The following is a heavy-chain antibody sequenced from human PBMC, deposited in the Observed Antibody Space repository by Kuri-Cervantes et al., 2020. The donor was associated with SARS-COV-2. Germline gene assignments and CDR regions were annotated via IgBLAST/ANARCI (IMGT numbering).Heavy chain of an antibody. CDR3: AGVAAGKRVNWFDP. J-gene: IGHJ5*02. CDR1: GGSISSSSYY. CDR2: IYYSGST. Sequence: SETLSLTCTVSGGSISSSSYYWGWIRQPPGKGLEWIGSIYYSGSTYYNPSLKSRVTISVDTSKNQFSLKLSSVTAADTAVYYCAGVAAGKRVNWFDPWGQGTLVTVSS. V-gene: IGHV4-39*01. D-gene: IGHD6-13*01.